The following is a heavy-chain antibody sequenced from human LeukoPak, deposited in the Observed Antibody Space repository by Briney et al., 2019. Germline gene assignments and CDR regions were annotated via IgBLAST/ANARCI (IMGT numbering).Heavy chain of an antibody. CDR3: ATDRKCSSTSCYSLRDYYGMDV. CDR1: GYTLTELS. Sequence: GASVKVSCKVSGYTLTELSMHWVRQAPGKGLEWMGGFDPEGGETIYAQKFQGRVTMTEDTSTDTAYMELSSLRSEDTAVYYCATDRKCSSTSCYSLRDYYGMDVWGQGTTVTVSS. CDR2: FDPEGGET. J-gene: IGHJ6*02. V-gene: IGHV1-24*01. D-gene: IGHD2-2*02.